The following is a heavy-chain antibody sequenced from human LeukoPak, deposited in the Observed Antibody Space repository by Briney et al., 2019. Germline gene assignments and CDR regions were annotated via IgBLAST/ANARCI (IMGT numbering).Heavy chain of an antibody. CDR2: ITSSGNTT. Sequence: PGGSLRLSCEVSDFTFSFYAMIWVRQATGKGLEWVAGITSSGNTTYYADPVKGRFTISRDNSNNILHLQMNSLRAEDTAIYYCAKDFGGSDYDWYFDLWGRGIVSQSPQ. V-gene: IGHV3-23*01. D-gene: IGHD1-26*01. CDR1: DFTFSFYA. J-gene: IGHJ2*01. CDR3: AKDFGGSDYDWYFDL.